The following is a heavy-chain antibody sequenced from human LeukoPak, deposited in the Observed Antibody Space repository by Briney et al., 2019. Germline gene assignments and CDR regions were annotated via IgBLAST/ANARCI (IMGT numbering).Heavy chain of an antibody. CDR3: ARGYYCTHGVCYGGDFDN. Sequence: ASVKVSCKASGYTFTIYYMHWVRQAPGQGLEWMGIINPSGGSIRYAQKFQGRVTMTRDMSTSTVYMELSSLRSEDTAVYYCARGYYCTHGVCYGGDFDNWGQGTLVTVSS. CDR2: INPSGGSI. D-gene: IGHD2-8*01. V-gene: IGHV1-46*01. J-gene: IGHJ4*02. CDR1: GYTFTIYY.